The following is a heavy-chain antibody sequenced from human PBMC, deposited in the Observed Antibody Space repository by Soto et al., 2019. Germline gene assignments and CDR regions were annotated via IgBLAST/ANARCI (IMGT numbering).Heavy chain of an antibody. J-gene: IGHJ4*02. CDR1: GFTFSSYG. V-gene: IGHV3-30*18. CDR2: ISYDGGNK. D-gene: IGHD6-19*01. CDR3: AKDKEQWLPDY. Sequence: QVQLVESGGGVVQPGRSLRLSCAASGFTFSSYGMHWVRQAPGKGLEWVAVISYDGGNKYYADSVKGRFTISRDNSKNTLYLQMNSLRAEDTAVYYCAKDKEQWLPDYWGQGTLVTVSS.